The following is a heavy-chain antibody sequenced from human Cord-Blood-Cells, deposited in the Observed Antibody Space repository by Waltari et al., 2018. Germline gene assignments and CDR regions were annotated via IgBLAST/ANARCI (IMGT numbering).Heavy chain of an antibody. D-gene: IGHD6-13*01. V-gene: IGHV4-34*01. J-gene: IGHJ4*02. CDR3: ARGGYTGAAAGSFGY. Sequence: QVQLQQWGAGLLKPSETLSLTCAVYGGSFSGYYWSWIRQPPGQGLEWIGEITHSGSNNYTPSLKSRVTISVDTSKNQFSLKLSSVTAADTAVYYCARGGYTGAAAGSFGYWGQGTLVTVSS. CDR2: ITHSGSN. CDR1: GGSFSGYY.